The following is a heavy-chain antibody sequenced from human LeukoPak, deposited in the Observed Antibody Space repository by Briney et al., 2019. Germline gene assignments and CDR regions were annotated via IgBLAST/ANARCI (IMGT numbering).Heavy chain of an antibody. D-gene: IGHD3-22*01. Sequence: ASVKVSCKASGYTFTGYYMHWVRQAPGQGLEWMGWINPNSGGTNYAQKFQGRVTMTRDTSISTAYMELSRLRSDDTAVYYCARDHYDSSGLNWFDPWGQGTLVTVSS. J-gene: IGHJ5*02. V-gene: IGHV1-2*02. CDR1: GYTFTGYY. CDR2: INPNSGGT. CDR3: ARDHYDSSGLNWFDP.